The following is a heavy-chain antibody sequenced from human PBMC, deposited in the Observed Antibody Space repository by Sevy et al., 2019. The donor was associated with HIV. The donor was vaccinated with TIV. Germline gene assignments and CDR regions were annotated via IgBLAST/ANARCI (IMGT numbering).Heavy chain of an antibody. Sequence: ASVKVSCKASGYTFTGYYMHWVRQAPGQGLEWMGWINPNSGGTNYAQKFQGRVTMTRDTSISTAYMELSRLRSADTAVYYCARTKGNYDILTGYYVDYYYYGMDVWGQGTTVTVSS. CDR1: GYTFTGYY. J-gene: IGHJ6*02. CDR3: ARTKGNYDILTGYYVDYYYYGMDV. CDR2: INPNSGGT. D-gene: IGHD3-9*01. V-gene: IGHV1-2*02.